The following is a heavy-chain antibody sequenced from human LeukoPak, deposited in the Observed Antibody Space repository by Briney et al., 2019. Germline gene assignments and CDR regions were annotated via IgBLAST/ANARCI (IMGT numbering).Heavy chain of an antibody. CDR3: ASEGSITIP. CDR1: GGSLSGYY. D-gene: IGHD3-3*01. V-gene: IGHV4-34*01. Sequence: PSETLSLTCAVYGGSLSGYYWSWIRQPPGKGLEWIGEINHSGSTNYNPSLKSRVTILVATSKNQFSLKLSSVTAADTALYYCASEGSITIPWGQGTLVTVSS. J-gene: IGHJ5*02. CDR2: INHSGST.